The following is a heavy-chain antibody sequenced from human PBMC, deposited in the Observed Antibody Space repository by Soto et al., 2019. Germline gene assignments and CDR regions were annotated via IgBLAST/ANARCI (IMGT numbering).Heavy chain of an antibody. CDR3: ARDAGCPFLTFDN. D-gene: IGHD3-10*01. V-gene: IGHV3-30*03. J-gene: IGHJ4*02. Sequence: QVQLVESGGGVVQPGRSLRLSCAASDFDFSSYGIHWVRQAPGKGLEWVAASSYDGRETFYADSAKGRFTVSKEMSKNTAFLKMNALVNEDTAVYFCARDAGCPFLTFDNWGQGTPVTVSS. CDR1: DFDFSSYG. CDR2: SSYDGRET.